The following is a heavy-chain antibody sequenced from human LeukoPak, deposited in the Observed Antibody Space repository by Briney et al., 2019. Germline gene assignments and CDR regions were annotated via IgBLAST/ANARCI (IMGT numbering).Heavy chain of an antibody. V-gene: IGHV1-24*01. CDR2: FDPEDGET. CDR3: ATRAYVWGSYSNFDP. J-gene: IGHJ5*02. D-gene: IGHD3-16*01. CDR1: GYTLTELS. Sequence: ASVKVSCKVSGYTLTELSMHWVRQAPGKGLEWMGGFDPEDGETIYAQKFQGRVTMTEDTSTDTAYMELSSLRSEDTAVYYCATRAYVWGSYSNFDPWGQGTLVTVSS.